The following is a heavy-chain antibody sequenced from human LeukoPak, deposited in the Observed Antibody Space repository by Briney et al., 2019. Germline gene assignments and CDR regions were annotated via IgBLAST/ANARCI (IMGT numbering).Heavy chain of an antibody. CDR3: ARGPFSRDNFDY. Sequence: GGSLRLSCAASGFTLKNYWMSWVRQAPGKGLEWVADIKKDGSEEYYVDSVKGRFTISRDTAKNSLFLQMSSLRAEDTAIYYCARGPFSRDNFDYWGQGTLVTVSS. CDR1: GFTLKNYW. D-gene: IGHD5-24*01. V-gene: IGHV3-7*03. J-gene: IGHJ4*02. CDR2: IKKDGSEE.